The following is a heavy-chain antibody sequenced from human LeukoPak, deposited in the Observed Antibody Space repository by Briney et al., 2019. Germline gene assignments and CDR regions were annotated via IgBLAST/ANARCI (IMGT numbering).Heavy chain of an antibody. CDR2: ISGSGGST. Sequence: GGSLRLSCAASGFTFSSYAMSWVRQAPGKGMEWVSAISGSGGSTYYADSVKGRFTISRDNSKNTLYLQMNSLRAEDTAVYYCATYSSSWYCFDYWGQGTLVTVSS. V-gene: IGHV3-23*01. CDR1: GFTFSSYA. CDR3: ATYSSSWYCFDY. D-gene: IGHD6-13*01. J-gene: IGHJ4*02.